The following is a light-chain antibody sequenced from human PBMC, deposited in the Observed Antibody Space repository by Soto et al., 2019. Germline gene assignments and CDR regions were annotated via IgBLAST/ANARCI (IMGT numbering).Light chain of an antibody. CDR1: QSVLYSSNNKNY. V-gene: IGKV4-1*01. J-gene: IGKJ2*01. CDR2: WAS. Sequence: DIVMTQSPDSLAVSLGERATINCKSSQSVLYSSNNKNYLAWYQQKPGQPPKLLIYWASTRESGVPDRFSGSGPGTDFTPTISSLQAEDVAVYYCQQYYSTPPSFGQGTKLEIK. CDR3: QQYYSTPPS.